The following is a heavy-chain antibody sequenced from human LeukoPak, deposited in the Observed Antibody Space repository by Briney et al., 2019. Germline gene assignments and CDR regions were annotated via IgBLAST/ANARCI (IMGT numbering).Heavy chain of an antibody. D-gene: IGHD1-26*01. CDR2: IDPSDSYT. CDR1: GYNFTSSW. Sequence: GESLKISCKGSGYNFTSSWISWVRQMPGKGLEWMGRIDPSDSYTNYSPSFQGHATISADKSATSAYLQWSSLKASDTAMYYCARLVGGTVDYWGQGTLVTVSS. CDR3: ARLVGGTVDY. V-gene: IGHV5-10-1*01. J-gene: IGHJ4*02.